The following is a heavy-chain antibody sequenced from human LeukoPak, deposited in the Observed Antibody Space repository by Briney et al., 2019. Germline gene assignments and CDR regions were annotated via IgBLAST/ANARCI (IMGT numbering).Heavy chain of an antibody. J-gene: IGHJ5*02. Sequence: GGSLRLSCAASGFTFSIYAMHWVRQAPGKGLEWVAVISYDGNTQYYADSVKDRFTISRDNSKNTLYLQMNSLRAEDTAVYYCAREVRGVGFDPWGQGTLVTVSS. D-gene: IGHD3-10*01. CDR1: GFTFSIYA. CDR3: AREVRGVGFDP. V-gene: IGHV3-30*04. CDR2: ISYDGNTQ.